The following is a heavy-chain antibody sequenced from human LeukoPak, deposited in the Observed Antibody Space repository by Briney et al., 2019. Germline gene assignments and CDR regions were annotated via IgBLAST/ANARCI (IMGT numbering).Heavy chain of an antibody. CDR1: GYTFTGYY. J-gene: IGHJ4*02. D-gene: IGHD6-13*01. Sequence: ASVKVSCKASGYTFTGYYMHRVRQAPGQGLEWRGWINPNSGGTNYAQKFQGRVTMTRDTSISTAYMELSRLRSDDTAVYYCARAREARYSSSWYGYWGQGTLVTVSS. CDR3: ARAREARYSSSWYGY. CDR2: INPNSGGT. V-gene: IGHV1-2*02.